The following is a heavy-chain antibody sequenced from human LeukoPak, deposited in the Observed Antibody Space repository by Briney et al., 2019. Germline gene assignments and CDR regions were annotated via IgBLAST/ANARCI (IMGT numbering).Heavy chain of an antibody. D-gene: IGHD2-2*01. Sequence: PGGSLRLSCEASGFTFSSYAMSWVRQAPGKGLEWVSSISASGGSAYSADSVKGRFSISRDNSKNTLYLQMNSLRAEDTAVYYCAKGYCSSTTCYSGLFDYWGQGTLVTVSS. CDR1: GFTFSSYA. J-gene: IGHJ4*02. CDR3: AKGYCSSTTCYSGLFDY. CDR2: ISASGGSA. V-gene: IGHV3-23*01.